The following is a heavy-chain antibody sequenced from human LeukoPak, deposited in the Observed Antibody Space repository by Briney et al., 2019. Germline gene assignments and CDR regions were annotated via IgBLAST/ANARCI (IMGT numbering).Heavy chain of an antibody. CDR1: GFTFSSYW. CDR2: INSDGSST. J-gene: IGHJ4*02. CDR3: ASGMVRGIPTY. D-gene: IGHD3-10*01. V-gene: IGHV3-74*01. Sequence: GGSLRLSCAASGFTFSSYWMHWVRQAPGKGLVWVSRINSDGSSTSYADSVKGRFTISRDNAKNTLYLQMNSLRAEDTAVYYCASGMVRGIPTYWGQGTLVTVSS.